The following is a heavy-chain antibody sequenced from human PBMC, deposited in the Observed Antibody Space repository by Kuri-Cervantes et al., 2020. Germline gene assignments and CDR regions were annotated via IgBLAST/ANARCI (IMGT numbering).Heavy chain of an antibody. CDR3: ARLGDSSSWYFIGYYYMDV. V-gene: IGHV3-30-3*01. D-gene: IGHD6-13*01. J-gene: IGHJ6*03. CDR1: GFTFSSYA. CDR2: ISYDGSNK. Sequence: GGSLRLSCAASGFTFSSYAMHWVRQAPGKGLEWVAVISYDGSNKYYADSVKGRFTISRDNSKNTLYLQMNSLRAEDSAVYYCARLGDSSSWYFIGYYYMDVWGKGTTVTVSS.